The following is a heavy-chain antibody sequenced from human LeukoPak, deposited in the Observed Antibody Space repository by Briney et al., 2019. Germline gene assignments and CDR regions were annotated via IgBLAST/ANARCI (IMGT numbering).Heavy chain of an antibody. CDR1: GFTFSNYA. CDR2: VSSSGTTI. V-gene: IGHV3-48*03. J-gene: IGHJ4*02. Sequence: GGSLRLSCAASGFTFSNYALNWVSQAPGKGLEWVSYVSSSGTTIYCADSMKGRFTISRDNAENSLYLQMNSLRAEDTAVYYCARALPIDYWGQGTLVTVSS. CDR3: ARALPIDY.